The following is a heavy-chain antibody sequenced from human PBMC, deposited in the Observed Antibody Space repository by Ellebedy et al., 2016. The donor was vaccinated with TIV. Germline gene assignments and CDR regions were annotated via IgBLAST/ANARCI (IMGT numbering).Heavy chain of an antibody. CDR2: INHSGST. V-gene: IGHV4-34*01. Sequence: MPSETLSLTCAVYGGSFSGYYGSWIRQPPGKGLEWIGEINHSGSTNYNPSLKSRVTISVDTSKNQFSLKLSSVTAADTAVYYCARGLSYYGPFDYWGQGTLVTVSS. CDR1: GGSFSGYY. CDR3: ARGLSYYGPFDY. J-gene: IGHJ4*02. D-gene: IGHD3-10*01.